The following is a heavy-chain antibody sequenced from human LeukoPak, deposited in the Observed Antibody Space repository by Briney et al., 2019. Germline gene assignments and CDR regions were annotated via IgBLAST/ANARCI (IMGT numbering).Heavy chain of an antibody. V-gene: IGHV1-2*02. J-gene: IGHJ3*02. CDR3: ARAGKLMITMVRGALASKKGFDI. CDR1: GYTFIGYY. CDR2: INPNSGGT. Sequence: ASVKVSCKASGYTFIGYYMHWVRQAPGQGLEWMGWINPNSGGTNYAQRFQGRVTMTRDTSISTAYMELSRLRSDDTAVYYCARAGKLMITMVRGALASKKGFDIWGQGTMVTVSS. D-gene: IGHD3-10*01.